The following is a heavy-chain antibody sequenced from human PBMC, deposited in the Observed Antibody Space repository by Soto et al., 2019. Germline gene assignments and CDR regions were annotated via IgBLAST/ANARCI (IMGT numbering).Heavy chain of an antibody. D-gene: IGHD6-13*01. Sequence: QVQLQESGPGLVKPSETLSLTCTVSGGSISSYYWSWSRQPPGKGLEWIGYIYYSGSTNYNPSLKRRVTISVDTSKNKFSLKLSSVTAADTAVYYCARGSSSWWNWFDPWGQGTLVTVSS. CDR1: GGSISSYY. CDR3: ARGSSSWWNWFDP. V-gene: IGHV4-59*01. J-gene: IGHJ5*02. CDR2: IYYSGST.